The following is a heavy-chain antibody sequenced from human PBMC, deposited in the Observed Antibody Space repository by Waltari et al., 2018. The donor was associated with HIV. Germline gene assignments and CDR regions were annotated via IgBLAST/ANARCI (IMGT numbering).Heavy chain of an antibody. J-gene: IGHJ4*02. CDR1: GYSISSGYY. V-gene: IGHV4-38-2*02. CDR3: ARHRDGYNLPGGSWYYFDY. D-gene: IGHD3-16*01. CDR2: IYHSGST. Sequence: QVQLQESGPGLVKPSETLSLTCTVSGYSISSGYYWGWIRQPPGKGLEWIGSIYHSGSTYYNPSLKSRVTISVDTSKNQFSLKLSSVTAADTAVYYCARHRDGYNLPGGSWYYFDYWGQGTLVTVSS.